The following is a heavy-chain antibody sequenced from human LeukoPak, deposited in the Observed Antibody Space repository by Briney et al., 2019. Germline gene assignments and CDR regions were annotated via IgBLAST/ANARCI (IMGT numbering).Heavy chain of an antibody. J-gene: IGHJ4*02. CDR2: MNPNSGNT. D-gene: IGHD6-13*01. CDR3: AGSDDGYSSSWDIDY. Sequence: GASVKVSCKDSGYTLTSYDINWVRPATGQGLEWKGWMNPNSGNTGYAQKFQGGVTMTRNTSISTAYMELSSLRSEDTAVYYCAGSDDGYSSSWDIDYWGQGTLVTVSS. V-gene: IGHV1-8*01. CDR1: GYTLTSYD.